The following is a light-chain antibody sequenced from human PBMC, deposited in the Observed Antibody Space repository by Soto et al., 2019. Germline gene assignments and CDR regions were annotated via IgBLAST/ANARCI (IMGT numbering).Light chain of an antibody. Sequence: VLTKAPSASGTPGQKVTISCFGGDPKIRPNNVNWYRQVQGTAPKLLLHNNDQRPSGVPDRISGSKSGTSASLAISGLHSDDEADYYCAAWDDSLNAYVFGIGTKVTVL. CDR3: AAWDDSLNAYV. J-gene: IGLJ1*01. V-gene: IGLV1-44*01. CDR2: NND. CDR1: DPKIRPNN.